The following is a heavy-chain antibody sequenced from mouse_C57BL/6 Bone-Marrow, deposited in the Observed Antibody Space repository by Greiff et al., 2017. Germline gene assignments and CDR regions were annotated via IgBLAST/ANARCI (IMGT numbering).Heavy chain of an antibody. J-gene: IGHJ3*01. Sequence: QVQLQQPGAELVKPGASVKLSCKASGYTFTSYWMHWVKQRPGRGLEWIGRIDPNSGGTKYNEKFKSKATLTVDKPSSTAYMQLSSLTSEDSAVYDGARGETGMITRGFTYWGQGTLVTVSA. D-gene: IGHD2-4*01. CDR3: ARGETGMITRGFTY. CDR1: GYTFTSYW. V-gene: IGHV1-72*01. CDR2: IDPNSGGT.